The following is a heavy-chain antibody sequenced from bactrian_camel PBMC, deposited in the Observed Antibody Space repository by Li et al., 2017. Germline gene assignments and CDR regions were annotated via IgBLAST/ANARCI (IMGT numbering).Heavy chain of an antibody. CDR2: IDSDGSNT. CDR3: AASGRRLAWYSSQDCSYSA. V-gene: IGHV3-2*01. Sequence: HVQLVESGGGLVQPGGSLRLSCAASGSSFSNYYMTWVRQAPGKALEWVSNIDSDGSNTYHADSVKARFTISRDNVKNTLYLQMDSLEPEDTAMYYCAASGRRLAWYSSQDCSYSAWGRGTQVTVS. CDR1: GSSFSNYY. J-gene: IGHJ6*01. D-gene: IGHD3*01.